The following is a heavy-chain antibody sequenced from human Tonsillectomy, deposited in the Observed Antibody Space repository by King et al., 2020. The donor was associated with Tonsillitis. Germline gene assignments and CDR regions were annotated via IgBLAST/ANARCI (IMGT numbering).Heavy chain of an antibody. CDR2: MNPDRGDT. CDR3: ATFALASGSGDSSAYRSFRL. D-gene: IGHD3-22*01. CDR1: GDTFGGHH. Sequence: VQLVQSGAEVRKPGASVSVSCKASGDTFGGHHVHWVRQAPGQGLEWMGWMNPDRGDTNGAANWLGRGTRTVTKDTSISTAYRGLSSLRPADTAVYYCATFALASGSGDSSAYRSFRLWGPGPLVPVSS. V-gene: IGHV1-2*02. J-gene: IGHJ1*01.